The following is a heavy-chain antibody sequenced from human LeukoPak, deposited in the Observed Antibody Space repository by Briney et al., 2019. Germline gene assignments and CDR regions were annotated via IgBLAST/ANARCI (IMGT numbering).Heavy chain of an antibody. CDR1: GFTFSSYT. CDR2: ITSSSKTI. CDR3: ARESQLLQSGYYYYMDV. D-gene: IGHD2-2*01. J-gene: IGHJ6*03. V-gene: IGHV3-48*01. Sequence: GGSLRLSCAASGFTFSSYTMNWVRQAPGKGLEWVSYITSSSKTIYYADSVKGRFTLSRDNAKNSLYLQMNSLRAEDTAVYYCARESQLLQSGYYYYMDVWGKGTTVTVSS.